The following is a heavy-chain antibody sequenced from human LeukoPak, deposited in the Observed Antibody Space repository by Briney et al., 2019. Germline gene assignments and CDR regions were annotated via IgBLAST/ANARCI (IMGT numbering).Heavy chain of an antibody. V-gene: IGHV1-18*01. Sequence: ASVTVSCKASGYTFSSFGISWVRQAPGQGLEWMGWIAVYNGNTNYAQKFQGRLTMTTDTSTSTAYMELRSLRSDDTALYYCARDQLVLPRGISGYWGQGTLVTVSS. CDR2: IAVYNGNT. D-gene: IGHD1-14*01. CDR1: GYTFSSFG. J-gene: IGHJ4*02. CDR3: ARDQLVLPRGISGY.